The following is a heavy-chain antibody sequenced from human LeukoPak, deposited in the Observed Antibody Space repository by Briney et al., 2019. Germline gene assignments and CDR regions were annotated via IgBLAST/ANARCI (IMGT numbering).Heavy chain of an antibody. D-gene: IGHD1-26*01. V-gene: IGHV1-24*01. J-gene: IGHJ4*02. CDR2: FDPEDGET. CDR3: ATRRGWYSGSYWSYFDY. Sequence: ASVKVSCKVSGYTLTELSMHWVRQAPGKGLEWMGGFDPEDGETIYAQKFQGRVTMTEDTSTDTAYMELSSLRSEDTAVYYCATRRGWYSGSYWSYFDYWGQGTLVTVSS. CDR1: GYTLTELS.